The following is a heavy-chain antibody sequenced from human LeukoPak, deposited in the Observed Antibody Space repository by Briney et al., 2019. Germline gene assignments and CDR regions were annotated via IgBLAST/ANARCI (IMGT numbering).Heavy chain of an antibody. CDR3: ARDPGRSGGSCYSDY. CDR2: ISSSGTYI. V-gene: IGHV3-21*01. CDR1: GFTFGSFS. Sequence: GGSLRLSCAASGFTFGSFSMTWVRQAPGKGLEWVSSISSSGTYIYYADSVKGRFTISRDNAKNSLYLQMNGLRAEDTAVYYCARDPGRSGGSCYSDYWGQGTLVTVSS. J-gene: IGHJ4*02. D-gene: IGHD2-15*01.